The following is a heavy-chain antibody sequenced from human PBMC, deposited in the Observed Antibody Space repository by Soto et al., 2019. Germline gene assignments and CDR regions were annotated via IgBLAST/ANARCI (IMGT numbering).Heavy chain of an antibody. Sequence: QVQLVESGGGLVKPGGSLRLSSAVSGFTFSNYYMAWIRQAPGKGLEWVSYISTSGTSTFYADSVKDRFTISRDNAENSLFLQMDSLRVEDTAVYFCARDGVLFRAGFDSWGQGTLVTVAS. CDR2: ISTSGTST. J-gene: IGHJ4*02. V-gene: IGHV3-11*01. CDR3: ARDGVLFRAGFDS. D-gene: IGHD3-16*01. CDR1: GFTFSNYY.